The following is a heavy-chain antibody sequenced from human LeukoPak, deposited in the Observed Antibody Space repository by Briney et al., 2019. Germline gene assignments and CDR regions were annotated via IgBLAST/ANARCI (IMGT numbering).Heavy chain of an antibody. D-gene: IGHD3-16*01. CDR1: GYSFSNYW. Sequence: GESLKISCKGSGYSFSNYWIGWVRQMPGKGLEWMGIIYPGDSDTRNSPSFQGQVTISADKSISTAYLQWSSLKASDTAMYFCARARILLTFGGLRGTKTDAFDIWGQGTMVTVCS. V-gene: IGHV5-51*01. CDR3: ARARILLTFGGLRGTKTDAFDI. CDR2: IYPGDSDT. J-gene: IGHJ3*02.